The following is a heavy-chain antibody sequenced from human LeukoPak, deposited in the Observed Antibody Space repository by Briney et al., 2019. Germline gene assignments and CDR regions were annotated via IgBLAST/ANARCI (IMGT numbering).Heavy chain of an antibody. J-gene: IGHJ6*02. D-gene: IGHD6-19*01. CDR1: GFTFSSYG. V-gene: IGHV3-33*01. Sequence: GGSLRLSCAASGFTFSSYGMHWVRQAPGKGLEWVAVIWYDGSNKYYADSVKGRFTISRDNSKNTLYLQMNSLRAEDTAVYYCARDLVAGYYYYGMDVWGQGTTVTVSS. CDR2: IWYDGSNK. CDR3: ARDLVAGYYYYGMDV.